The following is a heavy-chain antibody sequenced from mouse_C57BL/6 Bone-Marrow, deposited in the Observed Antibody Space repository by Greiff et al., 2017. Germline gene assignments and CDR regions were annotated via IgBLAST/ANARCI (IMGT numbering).Heavy chain of an antibody. CDR2: ISYDGSN. CDR1: GYSITSGYY. CDR3: ARDRGWLLPWYFDV. D-gene: IGHD2-3*01. V-gene: IGHV3-6*01. Sequence: DVKLQESGPGLVKPSQSLSLTCSVTGYSITSGYYWNWIRQFPGNKLEWMGYISYDGSNKYNPSLKNRISITRDTSKNQFFLKLNSVTTEDTATYYGARDRGWLLPWYFDVWGTGTTVTVSS. J-gene: IGHJ1*03.